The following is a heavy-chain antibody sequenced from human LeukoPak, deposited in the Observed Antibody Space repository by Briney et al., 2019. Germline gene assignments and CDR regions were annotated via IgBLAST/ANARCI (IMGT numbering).Heavy chain of an antibody. Sequence: PSETLSLTCTVSGGSISSGGYYWGWIRQHPGKGLEWIGYIDYSGGTHYNRSLQSRVTISVDTSKNQFSLKLSSVTAADTAVYYCAKDRGGSYPYYFDYWGQGTLVTVSS. CDR2: IDYSGGT. V-gene: IGHV4-31*03. CDR1: GGSISSGGYY. CDR3: AKDRGGSYPYYFDY. D-gene: IGHD1-26*01. J-gene: IGHJ4*02.